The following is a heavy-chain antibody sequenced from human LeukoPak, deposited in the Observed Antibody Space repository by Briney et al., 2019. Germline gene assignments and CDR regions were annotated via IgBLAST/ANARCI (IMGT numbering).Heavy chain of an antibody. J-gene: IGHJ5*02. CDR1: GGSISSYY. CDR3: ARASFCSSTSCPPFLWGNWFDP. D-gene: IGHD2-2*01. CDR2: VYYSGST. Sequence: KPSETLSLTCTVSGGSISSYYWSWIRQPPGKGLEWIGYVYYSGSTTYNPSLKSRVTISVDTSKNQFSLKLSSVTAADTAVYYCARASFCSSTSCPPFLWGNWFDPWGQGTLVTVSS. V-gene: IGHV4-59*01.